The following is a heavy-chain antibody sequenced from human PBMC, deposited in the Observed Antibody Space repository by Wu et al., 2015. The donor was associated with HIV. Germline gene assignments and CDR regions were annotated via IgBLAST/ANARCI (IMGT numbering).Heavy chain of an antibody. J-gene: IGHJ5*02. V-gene: IGHV1-2*02. Sequence: QVQLVQSGAEVKKPGASVKVSCKASGYTFSDYYLHWIRQAPGQGLEWMGWINPKDGATDFARKFQGRVTMTRDTSFSTAYMNLISLTSDDTAVYYCAKGNYDFWAAHFADNWFDPSGPGNPGHRLL. CDR3: AKGNYDFWAAHFADNWFDP. D-gene: IGHD3-3*01. CDR2: INPKDGAT. CDR1: GYTFSDYY.